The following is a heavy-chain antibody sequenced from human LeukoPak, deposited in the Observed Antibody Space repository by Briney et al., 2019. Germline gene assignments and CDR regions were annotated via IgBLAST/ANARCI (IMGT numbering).Heavy chain of an antibody. J-gene: IGHJ4*02. V-gene: IGHV1-46*01. Sequence: ASVRVSCKASGYTFTSYYMHWVRQAPGQGLEWMGIINPSGGSTNYAQKFQGRVTMTRDMSTSTVYMELSSLRSEDTAVYYCAMGGYSYGFIDYWGQGTLVTVSS. CDR2: INPSGGST. CDR1: GYTFTSYY. D-gene: IGHD5-18*01. CDR3: AMGGYSYGFIDY.